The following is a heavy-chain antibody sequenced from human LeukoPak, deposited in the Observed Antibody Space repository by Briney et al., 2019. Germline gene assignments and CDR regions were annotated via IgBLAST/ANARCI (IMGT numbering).Heavy chain of an antibody. CDR2: ISSSGTTI. J-gene: IGHJ6*03. V-gene: IGHV3-11*04. Sequence: GGSLRLSCAASGFTFSDYFMSWIRQAPGKGLEWVSYISSSGTTIYYADSVKGRFTISRDNAENSLYLQMNSLRAEDTAVYYCAREWLVQNYYYYYMDVWGKGTTVTVSS. D-gene: IGHD6-19*01. CDR3: AREWLVQNYYYYYMDV. CDR1: GFTFSDYF.